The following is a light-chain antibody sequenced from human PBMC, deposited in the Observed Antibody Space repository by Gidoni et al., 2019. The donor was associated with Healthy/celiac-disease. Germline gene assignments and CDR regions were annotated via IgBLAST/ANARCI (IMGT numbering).Light chain of an antibody. CDR1: QRVSSSY. J-gene: IGKJ1*01. V-gene: IGKV3-20*01. CDR2: GAS. Sequence: EIVLTQSPGTLSLSPGERATLSCRASQRVSSSYLAWYQQKPGQAPRLLIYGASSRATGIPDRFSGSGSGTYFTLTISRLEPEDFAVYYCQQYGSSPPWTFXQXTKVEIK. CDR3: QQYGSSPPWT.